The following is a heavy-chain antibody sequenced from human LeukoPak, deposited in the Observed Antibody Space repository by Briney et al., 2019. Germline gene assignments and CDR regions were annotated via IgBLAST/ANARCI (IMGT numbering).Heavy chain of an antibody. D-gene: IGHD4-23*01. Sequence: GGSLRLSCAASGFTVSSNYMSWVRQAPGKGLEWVSSISTSSTYMYYTDSLKGRFTISRDNARNSLFLQMNSLRAEDTAVYYCARFDGGSGYGMDVWGRGTTVTVSS. J-gene: IGHJ6*02. V-gene: IGHV3-21*01. CDR3: ARFDGGSGYGMDV. CDR2: ISTSSTYM. CDR1: GFTVSSNY.